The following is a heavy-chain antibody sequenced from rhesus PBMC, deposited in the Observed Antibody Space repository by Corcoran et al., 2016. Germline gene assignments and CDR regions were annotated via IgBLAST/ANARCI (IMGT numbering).Heavy chain of an antibody. J-gene: IGHJ4*01. CDR2: IYGSGSST. D-gene: IGHD3-16*01. CDR3: ARHGYSGSYYGY. V-gene: IGHV4S11*01. CDR1: GGSISRNY. Sequence: QVQLQESGPGLVQPLETLSLTCAVSGGSISRNYWSWIRQAPGKGLEWIGYIYGSGSSTNYNPSLKSRVTLSVDTSKNQLSLKLSSVTAADTAVYYCARHGYSGSYYGYWGQGVLVTVSS.